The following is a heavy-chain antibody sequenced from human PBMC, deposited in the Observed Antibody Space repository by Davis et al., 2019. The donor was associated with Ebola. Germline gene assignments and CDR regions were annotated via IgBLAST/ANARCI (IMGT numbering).Heavy chain of an antibody. CDR1: GFTFGDYA. Sequence: GGSLRLSCTASGFTFGDYAMSWVRQAPGKGLEWVANIKQDGSEKYYVDSVKGRFTISRDNAKKLLYLQMNSLRAEDTAVYYCAREGELWITFPDYWGQGTLVTVSS. CDR3: AREGELWITFPDY. J-gene: IGHJ4*02. D-gene: IGHD3-16*01. V-gene: IGHV3-7*03. CDR2: IKQDGSEK.